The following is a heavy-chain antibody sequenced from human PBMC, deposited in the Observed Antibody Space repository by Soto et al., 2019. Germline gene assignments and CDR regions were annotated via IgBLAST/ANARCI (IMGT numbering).Heavy chain of an antibody. CDR2: ISAYNGNT. V-gene: IGHV1-18*01. CDR3: ARDLLPSMVRGVIDNWFDP. Sequence: QVQLVQSGAEVKKPGASVKVSCKASGYTFTSYGISWVRQAPGQGLEWMGWISAYNGNTNYAQKLQGRVTMTTDTATSTAYMELRSLRSDDTAVYYCARDLLPSMVRGVIDNWFDPWCQGTLVTVSS. D-gene: IGHD3-10*01. J-gene: IGHJ5*02. CDR1: GYTFTSYG.